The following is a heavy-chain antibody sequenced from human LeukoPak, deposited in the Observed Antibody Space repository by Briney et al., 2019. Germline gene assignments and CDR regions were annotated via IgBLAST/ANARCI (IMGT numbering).Heavy chain of an antibody. D-gene: IGHD2-21*02. CDR1: GYTFTSYG. V-gene: IGHV1-18*01. J-gene: IGHJ5*02. CDR2: ISAYNGNT. Sequence: ASVKVSCKASGYTFTSYGISWVRQAPGQGLEWMGWISAYNGNTNYAQKLQGRVTMTTDTSTSTAYMELRSLRSDDTAVYYCARDPAWDGDCVGNENNWFDPWGQGTLVTVSS. CDR3: ARDPAWDGDCVGNENNWFDP.